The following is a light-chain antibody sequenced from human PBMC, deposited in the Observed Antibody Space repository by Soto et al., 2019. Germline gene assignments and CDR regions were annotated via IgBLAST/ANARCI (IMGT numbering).Light chain of an antibody. J-gene: IGKJ1*01. CDR3: QQDGSSRWT. CDR2: GAS. V-gene: IGKV3-20*01. CDR1: QSVSSIY. Sequence: EIVLTQSPGTLSLSPGQRATLSCRASQSVSSIYLAWYQQKHGQAPRLLIYGASSRATGIPDRFSGSGSGTDFTLTISRLEPEDFAVYYCQQDGSSRWTFGQGTKVEI.